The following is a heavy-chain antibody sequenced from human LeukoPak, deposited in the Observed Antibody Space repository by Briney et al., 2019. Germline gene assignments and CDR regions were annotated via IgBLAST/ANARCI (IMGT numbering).Heavy chain of an antibody. J-gene: IGHJ1*01. CDR1: GGSISSSSYY. CDR2: IYYSGST. V-gene: IGHV4-39*07. D-gene: IGHD6-19*01. CDR3: ASPGSIAVAGFQH. Sequence: SETLSLTCTVSGGSISSSSYYWGWIRQPPGTGLEWIGSIYYSGSTYYNPSLKSRVTISVDTSKNQFSLKLSSVTAADTAVYYCASPGSIAVAGFQHWGQGTLVTVSS.